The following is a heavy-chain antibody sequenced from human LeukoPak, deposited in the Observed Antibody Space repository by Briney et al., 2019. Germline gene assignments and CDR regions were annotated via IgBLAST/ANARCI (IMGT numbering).Heavy chain of an antibody. V-gene: IGHV3-30*18. CDR2: ISYDGSNK. D-gene: IGHD5-12*01. CDR1: GFTFSSYG. J-gene: IGHJ4*02. CDR3: AKDDGYSGYVD. Sequence: GGSLSLSCAASGFTFSSYGMHWVRQAPGKGLEWVAVISYDGSNKYYADSVKGRFTISRDNSKNTLYLQMNSLRAEDTAVYYCAKDDGYSGYVDWGQGTLVTVSS.